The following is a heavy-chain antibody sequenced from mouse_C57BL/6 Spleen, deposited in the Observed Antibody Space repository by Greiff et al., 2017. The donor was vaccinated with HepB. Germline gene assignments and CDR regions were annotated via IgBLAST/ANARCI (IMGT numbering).Heavy chain of an antibody. D-gene: IGHD1-1*01. Sequence: VQLPQSGPELVKPGASVKLSCKASGYTFTSYDINWVKQRPGQGLEWIGWIYPRDGSTKYNEKFKGKATLTVDTSSSTAYMELHSLTSEDSAVYLCAPITTVVDWYFDVWGTGTTVTVSS. J-gene: IGHJ1*03. CDR3: APITTVVDWYFDV. V-gene: IGHV1-85*01. CDR2: IYPRDGST. CDR1: GYTFTSYD.